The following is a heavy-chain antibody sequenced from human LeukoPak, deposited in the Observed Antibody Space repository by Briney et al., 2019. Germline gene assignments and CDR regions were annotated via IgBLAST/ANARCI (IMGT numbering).Heavy chain of an antibody. CDR3: VRGTPTPGMDY. V-gene: IGHV7-4-1*02. Sequence: ASVRVSCKASGYPFIAHFLNWVRQAPGQGLEWMGNIDTTTGNPRYAQDFTGRFVFSLDTSVSTAYLQITSLKADDTAAYYCVRGTPTPGMDYWGQGTQVTVSS. CDR1: GYPFIAHF. CDR2: IDTTTGNP. J-gene: IGHJ4*02. D-gene: IGHD3-10*01.